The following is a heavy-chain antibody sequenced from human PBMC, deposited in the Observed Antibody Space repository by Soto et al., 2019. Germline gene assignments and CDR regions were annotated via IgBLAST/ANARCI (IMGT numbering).Heavy chain of an antibody. Sequence: ETLSLTCAVYGGSFSGYYWSWIRQPPGKGLEWIGEINHSGNTNYNPSLKSRVTISVDTSKNQFSLKLSSVTAADTAVYYCAGGFGGDFDYWGQGTLVTVSS. CDR2: INHSGNT. D-gene: IGHD2-21*01. CDR1: GGSFSGYY. V-gene: IGHV4-34*01. CDR3: AGGFGGDFDY. J-gene: IGHJ4*02.